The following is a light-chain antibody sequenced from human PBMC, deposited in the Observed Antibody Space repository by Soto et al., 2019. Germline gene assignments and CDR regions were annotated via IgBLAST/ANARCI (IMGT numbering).Light chain of an antibody. Sequence: QSVLTQPTSVSGSPGQSIIISCTGTRSEVGGNNYVSWYQHHPGKAPKLMICDVSDRPSGVSNRFSGSKSGNTASLTIPRLQAEDEADYYCSSFVNSTIPWVFGTGTKVTVL. V-gene: IGLV2-14*03. CDR1: RSEVGGNNY. CDR3: SSFVNSTIPWV. J-gene: IGLJ1*01. CDR2: DVS.